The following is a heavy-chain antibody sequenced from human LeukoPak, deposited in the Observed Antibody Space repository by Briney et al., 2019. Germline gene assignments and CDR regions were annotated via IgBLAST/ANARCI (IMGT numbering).Heavy chain of an antibody. J-gene: IGHJ6*03. Sequence: SETLSLTCAVSGGSISSSNWWSWVRQPPGKGLEWIGEIYHSGSTNYNPSLKSRVTISVDTSKNQFSLKLSSVTAADTAVYYCARGESKASGGYSYATGDYYYYYMDVWGKGTTVTVSS. CDR3: ARGESKASGGYSYATGDYYYYYMDV. CDR2: IYHSGST. CDR1: GGSISSSNW. D-gene: IGHD5-18*01. V-gene: IGHV4-4*02.